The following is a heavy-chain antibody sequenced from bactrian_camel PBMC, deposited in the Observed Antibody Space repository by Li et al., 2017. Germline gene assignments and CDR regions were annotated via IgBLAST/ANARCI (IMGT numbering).Heavy chain of an antibody. Sequence: HVQLVESGGGLVQPGGSLRLSCAASGYTYSSNCMGWFRQAPGKEREGVSCISWSYDYADSVTGRFTISRDNARKTLYLQMNSLKPDDTAIYYCAARSRWSGGYWSSQPTYSYWGQGTQVTVS. CDR1: GYTYSSNC. D-gene: IGHD2*01. J-gene: IGHJ4*01. CDR2: ISWSY. CDR3: AARSRWSGGYWSSQPTYSY. V-gene: IGHV3S60*01.